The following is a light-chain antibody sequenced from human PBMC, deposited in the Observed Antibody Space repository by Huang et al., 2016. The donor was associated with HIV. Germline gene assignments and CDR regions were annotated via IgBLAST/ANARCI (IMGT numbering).Light chain of an antibody. Sequence: KPGKAPKLLIHSASTLQNGVPPRFSGSVSGTDFTLTITSLQPEDSATHYCQQTFSVPLTFGGGTKVEIK. CDR3: QQTFSVPLT. CDR2: SAS. V-gene: IGKV1-39*01. J-gene: IGKJ4*01.